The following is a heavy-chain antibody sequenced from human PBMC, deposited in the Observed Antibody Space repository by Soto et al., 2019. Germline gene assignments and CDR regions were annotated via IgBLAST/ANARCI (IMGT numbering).Heavy chain of an antibody. J-gene: IGHJ6*02. V-gene: IGHV1-69*13. D-gene: IGHD2-15*01. CDR1: GGTFSSYA. CDR2: IIPIFGTA. CDR3: ASGEAYGDIVVVVPAPDYGMDV. Sequence: ASVKVSCKASGGTFSSYAISWVRQAPGQGLEWMGGIIPIFGTANYAQKFQGRVTITADESTSTAYMELSSLRSEDTAVYYCASGEAYGDIVVVVPAPDYGMDVWGHGTTVTVS.